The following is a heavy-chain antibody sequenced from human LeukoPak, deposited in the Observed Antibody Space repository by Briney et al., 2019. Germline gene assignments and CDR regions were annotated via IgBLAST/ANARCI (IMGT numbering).Heavy chain of an antibody. CDR3: AKFRRSGYYFDY. CDR1: GFTFSSYA. V-gene: IGHV3-23*01. CDR2: ISGSGGST. D-gene: IGHD3-22*01. Sequence: PGGSLRLSCAASGFTFSSYAMSWVRQAPGKGLEWVSAISGSGGSTYYADSVKGRFTISRDNSKNTLYLQMNSLRAEGTAVYYCAKFRRSGYYFDYWGQGTLVTVSS. J-gene: IGHJ4*02.